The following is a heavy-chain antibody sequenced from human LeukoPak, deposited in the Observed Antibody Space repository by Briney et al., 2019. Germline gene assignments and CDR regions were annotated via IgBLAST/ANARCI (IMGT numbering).Heavy chain of an antibody. CDR3: AKDTGSSGWYRLKPDY. J-gene: IGHJ4*02. CDR1: GFTFGTYA. Sequence: PGGSLRLSCAASGFTFGTYAMSWVRQAPGKGLEWVSCISGSGGTTYYADSVKGRFTVSRDNSKNTLFLQMNSLRPEDTDVYYCAKDTGSSGWYRLKPDYWGQGALVTVSS. CDR2: ISGSGGTT. D-gene: IGHD6-19*01. V-gene: IGHV3-23*01.